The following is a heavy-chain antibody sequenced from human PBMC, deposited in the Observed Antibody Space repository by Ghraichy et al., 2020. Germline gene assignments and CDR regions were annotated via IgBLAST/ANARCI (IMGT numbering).Heavy chain of an antibody. CDR3: AREGVGLTQLPDS. V-gene: IGHV1-18*01. CDR1: GYPFTSYT. J-gene: IGHJ4*02. CDR2: ISGFDGST. Sequence: ASVKVSCKASGYPFTSYTISWVRQAPGEGLEWVGWISGFDGSTNYAQRFQGRVTMTTDLSTATGYMELRSLTSGDTAVYYCAREGVGLTQLPDSWGQGTLVTVTS. D-gene: IGHD1-26*01.